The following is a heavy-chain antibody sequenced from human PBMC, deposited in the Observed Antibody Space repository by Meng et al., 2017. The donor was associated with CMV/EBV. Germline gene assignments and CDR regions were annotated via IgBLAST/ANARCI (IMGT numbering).Heavy chain of an antibody. CDR3: ARRKGGPEFDY. Sequence: SETLSLTCTVSGGSISSSSYYWGWIRQPPGKGLEWIGRIYYSGSTYYNPSLKSRVTISVDTSKNQFSLKLSSVTAADTAVYYCARRKGGPEFDYWGQGTLVTVSS. CDR2: IYYSGST. J-gene: IGHJ4*02. D-gene: IGHD3-16*01. V-gene: IGHV4-39*01. CDR1: GGSISSSSYY.